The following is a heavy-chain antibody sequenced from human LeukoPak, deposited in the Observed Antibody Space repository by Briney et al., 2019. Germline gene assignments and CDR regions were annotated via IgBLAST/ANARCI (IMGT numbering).Heavy chain of an antibody. D-gene: IGHD3-10*01. V-gene: IGHV1-69*05. CDR2: IIPIFGTA. Sequence: SVKVPCKASGGTFSSYAISWVRQAPGQGLELRGRIIPIFGTANYAQKFQGRVTITTDESTSTAYMELSSLRSEDTAVYYCARGRYYGSGGNYMDVWGKGTTVTVSS. CDR3: ARGRYYGSGGNYMDV. J-gene: IGHJ6*03. CDR1: GGTFSSYA.